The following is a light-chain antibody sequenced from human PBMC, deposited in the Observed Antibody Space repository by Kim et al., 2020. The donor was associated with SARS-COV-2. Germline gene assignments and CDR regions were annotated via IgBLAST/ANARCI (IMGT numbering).Light chain of an antibody. V-gene: IGLV3-1*01. CDR3: QAWDSSTGV. Sequence: SYELTQPPSASVSPGQTASITCSGDKLGDKYACWYQQKPGQSPVLVIYQDSKRPSGIPERFSGSNSGNTATLTISGTPAMDEADYYCQAWDSSTGVFGGG. CDR2: QDS. CDR1: KLGDKY. J-gene: IGLJ2*01.